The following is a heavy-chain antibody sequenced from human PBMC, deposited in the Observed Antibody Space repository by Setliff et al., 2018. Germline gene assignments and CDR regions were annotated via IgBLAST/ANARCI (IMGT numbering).Heavy chain of an antibody. CDR2: IYYSGST. D-gene: IGHD5-12*01. V-gene: IGHV4-39*07. CDR1: GGSISSSSYY. Sequence: SETLSLTCTVSGGSISSSSYYWGWIRQPPGKGLEWIGSIYYSGSTHYNPALKSRVTISVDTSKNQFSLKLNSVTAADTAVYYCARDLHGYNYFDYWGQGTLVTVAS. J-gene: IGHJ4*02. CDR3: ARDLHGYNYFDY.